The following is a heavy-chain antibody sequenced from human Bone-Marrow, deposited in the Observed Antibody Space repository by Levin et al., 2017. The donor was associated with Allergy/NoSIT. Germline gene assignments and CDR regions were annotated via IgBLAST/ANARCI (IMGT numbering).Heavy chain of an antibody. V-gene: IGHV4-31*03. Sequence: PSETLSLTCTVSGGSFSIGGFYWTWIRQQPGKGLEWIGYVYYGVNTYYNPSLKSRVTISEDTSKNQFSLKLTSVTAADTAVYYCAGGVGGSWNWFDTWGQGILVTVSS. J-gene: IGHJ5*02. D-gene: IGHD2-15*01. CDR2: VYYGVNT. CDR1: GGSFSIGGFY. CDR3: AGGVGGSWNWFDT.